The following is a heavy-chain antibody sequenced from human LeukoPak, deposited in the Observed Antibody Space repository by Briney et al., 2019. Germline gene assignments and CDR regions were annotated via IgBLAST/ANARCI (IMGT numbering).Heavy chain of an antibody. CDR3: ARGADYMGV. CDR1: GFTFSSYA. V-gene: IGHV3-30*09. Sequence: GRSLRLSCAASGFTFSSYAMHWVRQAPGKGLEWVALISYDGSNKDYADSVKGRFAISRDNAKNSLYLQMNSLRAEDKAVYYCARGADYMGVWGKGTTVTVSS. J-gene: IGHJ6*03. D-gene: IGHD4/OR15-4a*01. CDR2: ISYDGSNK.